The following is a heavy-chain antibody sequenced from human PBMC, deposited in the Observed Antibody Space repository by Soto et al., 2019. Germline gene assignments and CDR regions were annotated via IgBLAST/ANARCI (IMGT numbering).Heavy chain of an antibody. J-gene: IGHJ4*02. Sequence: PGGSLRLSCAASGFTFNNYAMNWVRQAPGKGLEWVATISGTGGSTYYADSVKGRFTISRDNSKNTLYLQMNSLRVEDTAVYYCAKDRLGGNFDYWGQGPRVTVSS. V-gene: IGHV3-23*01. CDR3: AKDRLGGNFDY. CDR2: ISGTGGST. CDR1: GFTFNNYA.